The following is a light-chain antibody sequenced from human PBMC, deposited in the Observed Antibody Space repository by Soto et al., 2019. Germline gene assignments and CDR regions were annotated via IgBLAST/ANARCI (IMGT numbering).Light chain of an antibody. CDR2: DVS. CDR1: SSDVGGYNY. Sequence: QSVLTKPAAVSGSPGQSISISWTGASSDVGGYNYVSWYQHHPGKAPKLIIFDVSNRPSRISNRFSGSKSGNTASLTISGLQVEDEADYYCISYTSSSPYVFGTWTKLTVL. CDR3: ISYTSSSPYV. V-gene: IGLV2-14*03. J-gene: IGLJ1*01.